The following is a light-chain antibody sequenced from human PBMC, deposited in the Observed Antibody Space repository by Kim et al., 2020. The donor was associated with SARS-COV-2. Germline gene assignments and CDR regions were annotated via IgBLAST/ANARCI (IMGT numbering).Light chain of an antibody. V-gene: IGKV3-15*01. CDR2: DAS. Sequence: AQGERATLSCRASQSVSRNLAWYQQKPGQAPRLLINDASTRATGIPARFSGSGSGTQFTLTISSLQSEDFAVYYCNQYNNWPLTFGGGTKVDIK. CDR3: NQYNNWPLT. CDR1: QSVSRN. J-gene: IGKJ4*01.